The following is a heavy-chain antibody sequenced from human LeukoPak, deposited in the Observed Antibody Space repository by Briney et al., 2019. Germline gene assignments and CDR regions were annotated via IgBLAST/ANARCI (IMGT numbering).Heavy chain of an antibody. CDR1: GGSFSGYY. Sequence: SETLSLTCAVYGGSFSGYYWSWIRQPPGKGLEWIGEINHGGSTNYNPSLKSRVTISVDTSKNQFSLKLSSVTAADTAVYYCARGGNPFDRWGQGTLVTVSS. CDR2: INHGGST. J-gene: IGHJ4*02. D-gene: IGHD1-14*01. CDR3: ARGGNPFDR. V-gene: IGHV4-34*01.